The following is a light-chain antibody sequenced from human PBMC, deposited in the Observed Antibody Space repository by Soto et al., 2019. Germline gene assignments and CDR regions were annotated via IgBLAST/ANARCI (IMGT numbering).Light chain of an antibody. CDR1: QSISTY. V-gene: IGKV1-39*01. CDR3: QQSYTIPYT. CDR2: AAS. Sequence: DIQMTQSPSSLPASVGDGVTLTCRASQSISTYLNWYQQKPGKAPKLLIYAASSLQSGVPSRLSGSGSGTDFTLTISSLQPEDFATYYCQQSYTIPYTFGQGTKLEIK. J-gene: IGKJ2*01.